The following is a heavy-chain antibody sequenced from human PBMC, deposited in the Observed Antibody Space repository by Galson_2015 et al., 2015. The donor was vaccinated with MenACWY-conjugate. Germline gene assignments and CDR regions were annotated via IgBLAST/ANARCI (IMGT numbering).Heavy chain of an antibody. CDR1: GFSLSTSGVG. Sequence: PALVKPTQTLTLTCTFSGFSLSTSGVGVGWIRQPPGKALEWLAIIYWDDDRRYSPSLQSRLTIIKDTSNNQVVLTMINMDPADTGTYYCAHIMITYGGVSEDDAFDIWGQGTRVTVSS. V-gene: IGHV2-5*02. D-gene: IGHD3-16*01. CDR3: AHIMITYGGVSEDDAFDI. J-gene: IGHJ3*02. CDR2: IYWDDDR.